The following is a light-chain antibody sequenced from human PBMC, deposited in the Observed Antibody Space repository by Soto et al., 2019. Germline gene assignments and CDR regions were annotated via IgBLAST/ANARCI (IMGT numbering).Light chain of an antibody. V-gene: IGKV3-20*01. CDR3: QQYRDLPQT. Sequence: EIVVTQSPGTLSLSPVERATLSCRASQSVRSNYLAWYQQKPGQAPRLLIYNSSTRATGIPDRFSGSGSGTDFTLTISRLEPEDFALYYCQQYRDLPQTFGQGTQVEIK. J-gene: IGKJ1*01. CDR1: QSVRSNY. CDR2: NSS.